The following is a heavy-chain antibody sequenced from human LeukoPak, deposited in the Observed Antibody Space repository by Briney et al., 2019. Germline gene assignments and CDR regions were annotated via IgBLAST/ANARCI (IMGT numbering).Heavy chain of an antibody. V-gene: IGHV3-7*03. CDR1: EFTFSTYW. J-gene: IGHJ4*02. D-gene: IGHD1-1*01. CDR2: INYDGGLT. CDR3: ARSSGIGTTDY. Sequence: QAGGSLRLSCAASEFTFSTYWMSWVRQAPGKGLEWVANINYDGGLTYYVDSVRGRFTISRDNAKNSLYLQMNSLRVEDTAVYYCARSSGIGTTDYWGQGTLVIVSS.